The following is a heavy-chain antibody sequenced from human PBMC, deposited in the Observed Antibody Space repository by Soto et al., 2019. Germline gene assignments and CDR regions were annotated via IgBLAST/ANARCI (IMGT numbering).Heavy chain of an antibody. D-gene: IGHD6-19*01. CDR2: INPSGGST. V-gene: IGHV1-46*01. CDR3: ARLTGRGVAGP. CDR1: GYTFTSYY. J-gene: IGHJ5*02. Sequence: QVQLVQSGAEVKKPGASVKVSCKASGYTFTSYYMHWVRQAPGPGLEWMGIINPSGGSTSYAQKFQGRVPMTRDTSTSTVYVEQSSLRSEDTAVYYCARLTGRGVAGPWGQGTVVTVSS.